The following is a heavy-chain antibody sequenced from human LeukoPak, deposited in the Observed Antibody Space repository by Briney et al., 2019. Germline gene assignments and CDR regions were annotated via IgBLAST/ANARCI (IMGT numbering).Heavy chain of an antibody. CDR1: GYTFTSYD. Sequence: ASVKVSCKASGYTFTSYDINWVRQATGQGLEWMGWMNPNSGNTGYAQKFQGRVTMTRNTSISTAYMELSSLRSEDTAVYYCARVLRYFDWLPTNYYYYGMDVWGQGTTATVSS. D-gene: IGHD3-9*01. CDR2: MNPNSGNT. J-gene: IGHJ6*02. V-gene: IGHV1-8*01. CDR3: ARVLRYFDWLPTNYYYYGMDV.